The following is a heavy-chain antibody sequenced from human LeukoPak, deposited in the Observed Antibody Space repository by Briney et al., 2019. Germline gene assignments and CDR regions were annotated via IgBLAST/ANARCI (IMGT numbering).Heavy chain of an antibody. V-gene: IGHV3-21*01. J-gene: IGHJ4*02. CDR3: ARDSSMLRGPLVIYYFDF. Sequence: GGSLRLSCAASGFTFSSYSMNWVRQAPGKGLEWVSSISSSSSYIYYADSVKGRFTISRDNAKNSLYLQMNSLRAEDTAVYYCARDSSMLRGPLVIYYFDFWGQGTLVTVSS. D-gene: IGHD3-10*01. CDR1: GFTFSSYS. CDR2: ISSSSSYI.